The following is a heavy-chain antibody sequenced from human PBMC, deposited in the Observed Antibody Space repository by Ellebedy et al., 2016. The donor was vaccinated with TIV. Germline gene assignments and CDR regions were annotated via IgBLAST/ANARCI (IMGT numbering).Heavy chain of an antibody. V-gene: IGHV3-33*08. CDR1: DFTFSTYW. J-gene: IGHJ6*02. CDR3: ARVLATMSGMDV. Sequence: GESLKISXTASDFTFSTYWMSWVRQAPGKGLEWVAVIWYDGSNKYYADSVKGRFTISRDNSKNTLYLQMNSLRAEDTAVYYCARVLATMSGMDVWGQGTTVTVSS. D-gene: IGHD5-12*01. CDR2: IWYDGSNK.